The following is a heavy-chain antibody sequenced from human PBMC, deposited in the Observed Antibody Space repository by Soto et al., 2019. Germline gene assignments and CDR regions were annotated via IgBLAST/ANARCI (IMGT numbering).Heavy chain of an antibody. D-gene: IGHD5-18*01. CDR2: INSDGSST. CDR1: EFTFSSYA. V-gene: IGHV3-74*01. Sequence: PGGSLRLSCAASEFTFSSYAMSWVRQAPGKGLVWVSRINSDGSSTSYADSVKGRFTISRDNAKNTLYLQMNSLRAEDTAVYYCASFGGYSYGSGVYYYYGMDVWGQGTTVTVSS. CDR3: ASFGGYSYGSGVYYYYGMDV. J-gene: IGHJ6*02.